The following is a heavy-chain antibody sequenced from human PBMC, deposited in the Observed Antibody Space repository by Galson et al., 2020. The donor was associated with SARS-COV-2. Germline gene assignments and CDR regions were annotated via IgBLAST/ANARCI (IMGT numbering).Heavy chain of an antibody. CDR1: GGSLSGYY. J-gene: IGHJ4*02. Sequence: SETLSLTCAVYGGSLSGYYWTWTRQPPGKGLEWIGELNQSGSTNYNPSLKSRVTILLDTSKNQFSLKLSSVIAADTAVYYCARGGTGSSGYYAGLDYWGQGTLVTVSS. CDR2: LNQSGST. D-gene: IGHD3-22*01. V-gene: IGHV4-34*01. CDR3: ARGGTGSSGYYAGLDY.